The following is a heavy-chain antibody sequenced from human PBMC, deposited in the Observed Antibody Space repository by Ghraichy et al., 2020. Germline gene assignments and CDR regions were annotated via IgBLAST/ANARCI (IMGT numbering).Heavy chain of an antibody. CDR2: IHYTGTT. Sequence: SETLSLTCTVSGGSIISYYWSWIRQRPRTGLELIGNIHYTGTTNYNPSLNSRVTLSVDTLKNQFSLMLSSVTAADTAVYHCARHDPAPAFSNGMDVWGQGTTVTVSS. V-gene: IGHV4-59*08. J-gene: IGHJ6*02. CDR1: GGSIISYY. CDR3: ARHDPAPAFSNGMDV.